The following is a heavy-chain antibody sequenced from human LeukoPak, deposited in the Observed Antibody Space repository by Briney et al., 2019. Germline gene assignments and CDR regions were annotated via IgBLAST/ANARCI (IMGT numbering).Heavy chain of an antibody. CDR3: ARVGGPGYSSGWYGY. D-gene: IGHD6-19*01. V-gene: IGHV1-2*02. J-gene: IGHJ4*02. CDR1: GYTFTGYY. CDR2: INLNSGGT. Sequence: ASVKVSCKASGYTFTGYYLHWVRQAPGQGLEWMGWINLNSGGTNYAQKFQGRVTMTRDTSISTAYMEVSRLRSDDTAVYYCARVGGPGYSSGWYGYWGQGTLVTVSS.